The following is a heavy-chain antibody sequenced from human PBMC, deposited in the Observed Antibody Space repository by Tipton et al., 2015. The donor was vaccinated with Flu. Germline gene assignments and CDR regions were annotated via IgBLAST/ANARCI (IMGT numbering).Heavy chain of an antibody. CDR3: ARGANDHYNWFDP. Sequence: TLSLTCTVSGDSISSGTYYWSWIRQPAGKGLEWIGRIYSSGSTNYNPSLKSRVTISVDMSKNQFSLKLTSVTVADTAVYYCARGANDHYNWFDPWGQGTLVTVSS. CDR1: GDSISSGTYY. CDR2: IYSSGST. J-gene: IGHJ5*02. V-gene: IGHV4-61*02. D-gene: IGHD1-1*01.